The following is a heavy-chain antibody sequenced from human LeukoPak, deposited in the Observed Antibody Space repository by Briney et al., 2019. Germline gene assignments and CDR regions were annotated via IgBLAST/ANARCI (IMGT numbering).Heavy chain of an antibody. V-gene: IGHV1-18*01. Sequence: ASVKVSCKASGYTFTSYGISWVRQAPGQGLEWMGWISAYNGNTNYAQKLQGRATMTTDTSTSTAYMELRSLRSDDTAVYYCARSEYYYDSSGYSYYYYGMDVWGQGTTVTVSS. J-gene: IGHJ6*02. CDR2: ISAYNGNT. CDR3: ARSEYYYDSSGYSYYYYGMDV. CDR1: GYTFTSYG. D-gene: IGHD3-22*01.